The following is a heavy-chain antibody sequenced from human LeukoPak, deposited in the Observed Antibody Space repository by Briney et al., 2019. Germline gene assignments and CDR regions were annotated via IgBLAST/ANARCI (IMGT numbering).Heavy chain of an antibody. V-gene: IGHV4-39*01. D-gene: IGHD3/OR15-3a*01. CDR3: ARQTGSGLFILP. Sequence: PSETLSLTCTVSGVSLSSSNSYWGWIPPPPGKGLEWIGSIYYSGNTYYNASLKSQVSISIDTSKNQFSLRLTSVTAADTAVYYCARQTGSGLFILPGGQGTLVTVSS. CDR1: GVSLSSSNSY. J-gene: IGHJ4*02. CDR2: IYYSGNT.